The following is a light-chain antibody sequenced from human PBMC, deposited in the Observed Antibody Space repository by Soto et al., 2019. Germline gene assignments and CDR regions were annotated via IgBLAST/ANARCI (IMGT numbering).Light chain of an antibody. CDR3: QQLNSYPIT. CDR2: KAS. V-gene: IGKV1-5*03. J-gene: IGKJ5*01. Sequence: DSQMTQSPSSLSASVGDRVTITCPASQSISRWLAWYKQNAGKAPKLMIYKASSLESGVPSRFSGSGSGTDFTLTISSLQPEDFEAYYCQQLNSYPITFGQGTRLEIK. CDR1: QSISRW.